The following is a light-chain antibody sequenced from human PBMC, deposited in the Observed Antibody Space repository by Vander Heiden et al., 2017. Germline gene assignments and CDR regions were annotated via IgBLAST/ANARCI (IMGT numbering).Light chain of an antibody. CDR3: QQYGDSRWT. V-gene: IGKV3-20*01. CDR1: QSVSSTF. J-gene: IGKJ1*01. CDR2: GAS. Sequence: IVLTQSPGTLSLSPGERATLSCRASQSVSSTFLAWYQQKPGQSPRLLIYGASNRANGIPDRFSGSGSGTDFTLTISRLEPEDFAVYYCQQYGDSRWTFGQGTKVEIK.